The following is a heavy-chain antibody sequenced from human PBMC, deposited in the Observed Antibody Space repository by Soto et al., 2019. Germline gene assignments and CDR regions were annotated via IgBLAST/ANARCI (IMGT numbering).Heavy chain of an antibody. CDR2: ISGSGGST. D-gene: IGHD3-16*01. CDR1: GFTFSSYA. J-gene: IGHJ4*02. V-gene: IGHV3-23*01. Sequence: GGSLRLSCAASGFTFSSYAMSWVRPAPGKGLEWVSAISGSGGSTYYADSVKGRFTISRDNSKNTLYLQMNSLRAEDTAVYYCAKDGRGGFMRYYFDYWGQGTLVTVSS. CDR3: AKDGRGGFMRYYFDY.